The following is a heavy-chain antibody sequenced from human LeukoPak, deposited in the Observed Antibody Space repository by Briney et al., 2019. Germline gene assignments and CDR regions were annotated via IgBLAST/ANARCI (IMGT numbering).Heavy chain of an antibody. V-gene: IGHV3-74*01. Sequence: PGGSLRLSCAASGFTFSSYWMHWVRHAPGKGLVGVSRINGDGSSTNYADSVKGRFTISRDNAKNTLYLQMNSLRAEDTAVYYCTRAAKQQLVTYWGQGTLVTVSS. J-gene: IGHJ4*02. D-gene: IGHD6-13*01. CDR3: TRAAKQQLVTY. CDR1: GFTFSSYW. CDR2: INGDGSST.